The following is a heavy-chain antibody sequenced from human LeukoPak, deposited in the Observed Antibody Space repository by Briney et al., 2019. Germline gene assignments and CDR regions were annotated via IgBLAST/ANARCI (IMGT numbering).Heavy chain of an antibody. D-gene: IGHD3-3*01. CDR3: ARDEETYYDFWSGSRYFDY. CDR2: IYYSGST. CDR1: GGSLSGYY. Sequence: SETLSLTCAVYGGSLSGYYWSWIRQPPGKGLEWIGSIYYSGSTYYNPSLKSRVTISVDTSKNQFSLKLSSVTAADTAVYYCARDEETYYDFWSGSRYFDYWGQGTLVTVSS. J-gene: IGHJ4*02. V-gene: IGHV4-34*01.